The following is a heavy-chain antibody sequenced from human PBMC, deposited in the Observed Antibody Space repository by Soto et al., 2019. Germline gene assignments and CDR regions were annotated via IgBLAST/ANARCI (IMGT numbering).Heavy chain of an antibody. CDR2: IYYSGST. Sequence: QVQLQESGPGLVKPSETLSLTCTVSDGSISSYYWSWIRQPPGKGLEWIGYIYYSGSTNYNPSLKSRVTISVDTSKNQFSLKLSSVTAADTAVYYCARERSDYEGSGMDVWGQGTTVTVSS. CDR1: DGSISSYY. J-gene: IGHJ6*02. D-gene: IGHD5-12*01. CDR3: ARERSDYEGSGMDV. V-gene: IGHV4-59*01.